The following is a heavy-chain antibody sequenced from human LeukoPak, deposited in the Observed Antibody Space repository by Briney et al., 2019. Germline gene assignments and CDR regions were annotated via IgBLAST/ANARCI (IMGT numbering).Heavy chain of an antibody. Sequence: GRSLRLSCAASGFTFSSYAMRWVRQAPGKGLEWVAVISYDGSNKYYADSVKGRFTISRDNSKNTPYLQMNSLRAEDTAVYYCARGGTYYYDSSGYYYDYWGQGTLVTVSS. J-gene: IGHJ4*02. V-gene: IGHV3-30-3*01. CDR3: ARGGTYYYDSSGYYYDY. D-gene: IGHD3-22*01. CDR2: ISYDGSNK. CDR1: GFTFSSYA.